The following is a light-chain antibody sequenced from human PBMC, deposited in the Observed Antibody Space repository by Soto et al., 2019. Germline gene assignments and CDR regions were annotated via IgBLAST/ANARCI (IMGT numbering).Light chain of an antibody. CDR3: SSYVGSNFHVL. CDR2: DVD. Sequence: QSALTPPPSASGSPGQSVTISCTGTTSDVGGYNYVSWYQQHPGKAPKLLVYDVDKRPSGVPDRFAGSKSGNTASLTVSGLQAEDEADYYCSSYVGSNFHVLFGGGTKVTVL. J-gene: IGLJ2*01. CDR1: TSDVGGYNY. V-gene: IGLV2-8*01.